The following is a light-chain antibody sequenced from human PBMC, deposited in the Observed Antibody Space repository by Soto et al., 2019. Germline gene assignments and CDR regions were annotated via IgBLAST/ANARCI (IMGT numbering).Light chain of an antibody. CDR2: NDN. CDR1: NIGSKN. CDR3: QLWDTSTAL. J-gene: IGLJ2*01. Sequence: SYELTQPLSVSVALGQTARITCGGNNIGSKNVHWYQQKPGQAPVLVIYNDNNRPSGIPERFSGSNSGSTATLTISRAQAGDEADYYCQLWDTSTALIGVGTKLTVL. V-gene: IGLV3-9*01.